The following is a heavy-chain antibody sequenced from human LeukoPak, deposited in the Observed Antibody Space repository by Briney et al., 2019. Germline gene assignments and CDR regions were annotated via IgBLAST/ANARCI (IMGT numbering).Heavy chain of an antibody. CDR1: GFTFSIYA. CDR3: AKEGDYSNAAPEWGFDS. D-gene: IGHD4-17*01. J-gene: IGHJ4*02. V-gene: IGHV3-23*01. Sequence: GGSLRLSCAASGFTFSIYAMSWVRQAPGKGLEWVSGISGSSSHTLDADSVRGRFVISRDNTRNTLYLHMNSLRAEDTALYYCAKEGDYSNAAPEWGFDSWGQGTLVTVSS. CDR2: ISGSSSHT.